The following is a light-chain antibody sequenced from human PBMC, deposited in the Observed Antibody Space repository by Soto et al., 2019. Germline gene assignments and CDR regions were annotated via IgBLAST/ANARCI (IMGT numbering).Light chain of an antibody. J-gene: IGKJ1*01. CDR1: QSVSNNY. V-gene: IGKV3-20*01. CDR3: GQFVSSPPRT. Sequence: MFSMSPCTLSLTPGERATLSCRASQSVSNNYLAWYQQKPGHAPRLLIYGASNRATGIPDRFSGSGSGTDFILTISRLEPEDFALYYCGQFVSSPPRTFGQGTNVDIK. CDR2: GAS.